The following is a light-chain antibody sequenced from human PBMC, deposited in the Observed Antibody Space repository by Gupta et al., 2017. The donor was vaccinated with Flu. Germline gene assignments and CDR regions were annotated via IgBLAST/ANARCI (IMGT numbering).Light chain of an antibody. CDR1: QSVSSNY. J-gene: IGKJ1*01. V-gene: IGKV3-20*01. CDR2: GAD. Sequence: ETVLTQSPGTLSLSPGEGATLSCRASQSVSSNYLAWYQQKPGQAPRVLIYGADIRATGIPDRFSGSGSGTDFTLTISRLEPEDFAVYYCQQYGALLWTFGQGTKVEIK. CDR3: QQYGALLWT.